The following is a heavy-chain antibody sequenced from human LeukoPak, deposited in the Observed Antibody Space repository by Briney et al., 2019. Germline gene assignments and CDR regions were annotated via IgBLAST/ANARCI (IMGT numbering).Heavy chain of an antibody. CDR3: ARRYCSTCPTWHGFDL. CDR1: GFTFSSYG. J-gene: IGHJ3*01. D-gene: IGHD2-2*01. V-gene: IGHV3-30*02. Sequence: GGSLRLSCAASGFTFSSYGMHWVRQAPGKGLEWVAFIRYDGSNKYYADSVKGRFTISRDNSKNTLSLQLNSLRAEDTAVYYSARRYCSTCPTWHGFDLWGQGTMVTVSS. CDR2: IRYDGSNK.